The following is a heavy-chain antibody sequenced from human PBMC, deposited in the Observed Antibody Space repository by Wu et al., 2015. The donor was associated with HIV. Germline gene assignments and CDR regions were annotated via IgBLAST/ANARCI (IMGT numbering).Heavy chain of an antibody. J-gene: IGHJ3*02. V-gene: IGHV1-69*05. CDR3: ASTPRGYSYGADAFDI. Sequence: QVQLVQSGAEVKKPGSSVKVSCKASGGTFSSYAISWVRQAPGQGLEWMGGIIPIFGTANYAQKFQGRVTITTDESTSTAYMELSSLRSEDTAVYYCASTPRGYSYGADAFDIWGQGTMVTVSS. CDR1: GGTFSSYA. CDR2: IIPIFGTA. D-gene: IGHD5-18*01.